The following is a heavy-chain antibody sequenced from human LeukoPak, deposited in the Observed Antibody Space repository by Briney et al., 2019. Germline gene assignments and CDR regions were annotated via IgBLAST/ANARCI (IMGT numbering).Heavy chain of an antibody. D-gene: IGHD6-13*01. Sequence: ASVKVSCKVSGYTLTELPMHWVRQAPGKGLEWMGGFDPEDGETIYAQKFQGRVTMTEDTSTDTAYMELSSLRSEDTAVYYCATVPGYSSSWYDDAFDIWGQGTMVTVSS. V-gene: IGHV1-24*01. CDR1: GYTLTELP. J-gene: IGHJ3*02. CDR2: FDPEDGET. CDR3: ATVPGYSSSWYDDAFDI.